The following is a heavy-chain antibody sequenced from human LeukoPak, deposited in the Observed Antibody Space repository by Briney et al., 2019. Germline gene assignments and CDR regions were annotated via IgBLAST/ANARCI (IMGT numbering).Heavy chain of an antibody. CDR2: IYYSGST. V-gene: IGHV4-59*01. CDR1: GGSINSYY. Sequence: SETLSLTCTVSGGSINSYYWTWIRQPPGKGLEWIGYIYYSGSTNYNPSLKSRVTISLDTSKNQFSLNLSSVAAADTAVYYCARGVFGELEKLMFQHWGQGTLVTVSS. D-gene: IGHD3-10*02. J-gene: IGHJ1*01. CDR3: ARGVFGELEKLMFQH.